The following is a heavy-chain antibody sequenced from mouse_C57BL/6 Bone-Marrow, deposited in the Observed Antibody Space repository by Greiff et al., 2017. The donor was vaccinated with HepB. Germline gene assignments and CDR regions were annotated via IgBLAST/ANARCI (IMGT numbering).Heavy chain of an antibody. J-gene: IGHJ1*03. V-gene: IGHV5-4*01. CDR3: ARDHRVDWYFDV. CDR1: GFTFSSYA. CDR2: ISDGGSYT. Sequence: EVQGVESGGGLVKPGGSLKLSCAASGFTFSSYAISWVRQTPEKRLEWVATISDGGSYTYYPDNVKGRFTISRDNAKNNLYLQMSHPKSEDTAMYYCARDHRVDWYFDVWGTGTTVTVSS.